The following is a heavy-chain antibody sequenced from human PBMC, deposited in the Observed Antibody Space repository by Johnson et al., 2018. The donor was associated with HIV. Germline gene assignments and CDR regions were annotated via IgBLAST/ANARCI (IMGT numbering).Heavy chain of an antibody. D-gene: IGHD3-9*01. CDR3: ARGRYFDWFHLDAFDI. CDR2: IRYDGSNK. V-gene: IGHV3-30*02. J-gene: IGHJ3*02. CDR1: GFTFRSYG. Sequence: VQLVESGGGVVQPGRSLRLSCAASGFTFRSYGMHWVRQAPGKGLEWVAFIRYDGSNKDYADSVKGRFPISRDNSKNTLYLQMNSLRAEDTAVYYCARGRYFDWFHLDAFDIWGQGTMVTVSS.